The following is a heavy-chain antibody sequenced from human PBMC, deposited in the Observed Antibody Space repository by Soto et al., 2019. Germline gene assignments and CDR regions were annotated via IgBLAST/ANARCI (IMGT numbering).Heavy chain of an antibody. J-gene: IGHJ4*02. CDR2: INPSGGST. CDR3: ARGTTYYYDSSGYYAFDY. V-gene: IGHV1-46*01. CDR1: GSSFPSSY. Sequence: ASVTVSCPPSGSSFPSSYMHWVRQAHGQMLEWMGIINPSGGSTSYAQKFQGRVTMTRDTSTSTVYMELSSLRSEDTAVYYCARGTTYYYDSSGYYAFDYWGQGTLVTVSS. D-gene: IGHD3-22*01.